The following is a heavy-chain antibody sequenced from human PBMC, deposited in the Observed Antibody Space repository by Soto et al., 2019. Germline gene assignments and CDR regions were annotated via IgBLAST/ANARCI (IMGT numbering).Heavy chain of an antibody. CDR2: IIPILGIA. Sequence: QVQLVQSGAEVKKPGSSVKVSCKASGGTFSSYTISWVRQAPGEGLEWMGRIIPILGIANYAQKFQGRVTITADKSTSTAYMELSSLRSEDTAVYYCARSRSGYDSPPSYYYYIDVWGKGTTVTVSS. CDR3: ARSRSGYDSPPSYYYYIDV. J-gene: IGHJ6*03. D-gene: IGHD5-12*01. V-gene: IGHV1-69*02. CDR1: GGTFSSYT.